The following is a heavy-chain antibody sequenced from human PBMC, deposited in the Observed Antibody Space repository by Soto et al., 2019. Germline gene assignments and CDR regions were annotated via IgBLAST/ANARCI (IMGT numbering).Heavy chain of an antibody. Sequence: ASVKVSCKSSGYAFTGYYIHWVRQAPGQGLEWMGWINPNSGDTNYAQKFQGRVAMTRDTSFSTAYMELSSLRSDDTAVYYCATRYSYVHFWGQGTLVTVSS. J-gene: IGHJ4*02. CDR2: INPNSGDT. V-gene: IGHV1-2*02. CDR1: GYAFTGYY. CDR3: ATRYSYVHF. D-gene: IGHD5-18*01.